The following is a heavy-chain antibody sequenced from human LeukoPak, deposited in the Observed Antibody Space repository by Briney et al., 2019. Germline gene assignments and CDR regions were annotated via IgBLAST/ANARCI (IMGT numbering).Heavy chain of an antibody. CDR2: IIPIFGTA. J-gene: IGHJ2*01. D-gene: IGHD2-21*02. V-gene: IGHV1-69*05. Sequence: GSSVKVSCKASGGTFSSYAISWARQAPGQGLEWMGGIIPIFGTANYAQKFQGRVTSTTDESTSTAYMDLSSLRSEDTAVYYCAGSHVVATAIPSWYFDLWGRGTLVTVSS. CDR3: AGSHVVATAIPSWYFDL. CDR1: GGTFSSYA.